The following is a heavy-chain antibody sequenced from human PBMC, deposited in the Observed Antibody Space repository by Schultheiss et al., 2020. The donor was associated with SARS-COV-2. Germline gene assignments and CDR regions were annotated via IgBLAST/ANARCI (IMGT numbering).Heavy chain of an antibody. CDR3: ARVRAVGLLRGMSFDS. V-gene: IGHV4-38-2*01. CDR2: IYYSGST. CDR1: GYSISSGFY. Sequence: SQTLSLTCVVSGYSISSGFYWGWIRQPPGKGLEWIASIYYSGSTYYNPSLKSRVTISVDTSKNQFSLKLSSVTTADTAVYYCARVRAVGLLRGMSFDSWGQGTLVTVSS. D-gene: IGHD3-10*01. J-gene: IGHJ4*02.